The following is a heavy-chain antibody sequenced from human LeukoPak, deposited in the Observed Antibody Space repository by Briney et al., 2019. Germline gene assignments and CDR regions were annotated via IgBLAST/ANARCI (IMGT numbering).Heavy chain of an antibody. CDR1: GGSISSYY. V-gene: IGHV4-4*09. J-gene: IGHJ4*02. CDR3: ARHPLYSSEFDY. CDR2: IYTGGST. D-gene: IGHD4-11*01. Sequence: SETLSLTCTVSGGSISSYYWSWIRQPPGKGLEWIGYIYTGGSTNYNPSLKSRVTISVDTSKNQFSLKLSSVTAADTAVYYCARHPLYSSEFDYWGQGTLVTVSS.